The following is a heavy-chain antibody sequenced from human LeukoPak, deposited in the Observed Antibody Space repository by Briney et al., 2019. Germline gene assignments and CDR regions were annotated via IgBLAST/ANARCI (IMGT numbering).Heavy chain of an antibody. J-gene: IGHJ5*02. CDR1: GLTFSSYG. D-gene: IGHD3-22*01. CDR2: IRYDGSNK. Sequence: GGSLRLSCAASGLTFSSYGMHWVRQAPAKGLEGVAFIRYDGSNKYYADSVKGRFTISRDNSKNTLYLQMNSLRAEDTAVYYCAKDLYYYDSSGRSNWFDPWGQGTLVTVSS. V-gene: IGHV3-30*02. CDR3: AKDLYYYDSSGRSNWFDP.